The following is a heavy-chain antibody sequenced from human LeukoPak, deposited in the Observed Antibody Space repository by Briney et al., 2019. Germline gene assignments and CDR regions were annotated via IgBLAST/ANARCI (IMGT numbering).Heavy chain of an antibody. Sequence: PSGTLSLTCAVSGGSISSSNWWSWVRQPPGKGLEWIGEIYHSGSTNCNPSLKSRVTISVDKSKNQFSLKLSSVTAADTAVYYCARDLYDSSGYYSGAFDIWGQGTMVTVSS. D-gene: IGHD3-22*01. CDR1: GGSISSSNW. CDR3: ARDLYDSSGYYSGAFDI. J-gene: IGHJ3*02. V-gene: IGHV4-4*02. CDR2: IYHSGST.